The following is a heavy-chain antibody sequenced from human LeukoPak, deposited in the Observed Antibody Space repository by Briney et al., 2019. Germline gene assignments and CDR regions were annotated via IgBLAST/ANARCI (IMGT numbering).Heavy chain of an antibody. D-gene: IGHD1-1*01. CDR1: GYSFTSYW. Sequence: GESLKISCKGSGYSFTSYWIGWVRQMPGKGLEWMGIVYPGDSRSMYSPSFQGQVTFSADRSINTAYLQWSGLKASDTAIYYCARRAYNISGGPRYYFDYWGRGTLVTVSS. CDR3: ARRAYNISGGPRYYFDY. J-gene: IGHJ4*02. V-gene: IGHV5-51*01. CDR2: VYPGDSRS.